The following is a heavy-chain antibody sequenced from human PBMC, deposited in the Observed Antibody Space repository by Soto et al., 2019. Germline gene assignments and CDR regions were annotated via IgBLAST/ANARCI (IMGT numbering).Heavy chain of an antibody. CDR3: AKDEGSSGWTYYFDY. D-gene: IGHD6-19*01. V-gene: IGHV3-43*01. Sequence: EVQLVESGGVVVQPGGSLRLSCAASGFTFDDYTMHWVRQAPGKGLEWVSLISWDGGSTYYADSVKGRFTISSDNSKTSLHLQMNSLRTEDTALYYCAKDEGSSGWTYYFDYWGQGTLVAVSS. CDR1: GFTFDDYT. J-gene: IGHJ4*02. CDR2: ISWDGGST.